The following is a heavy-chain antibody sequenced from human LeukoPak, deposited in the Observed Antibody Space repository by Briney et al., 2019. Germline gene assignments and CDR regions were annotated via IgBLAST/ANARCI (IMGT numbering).Heavy chain of an antibody. D-gene: IGHD1-1*01. Sequence: SETLSLTCDVSGASISGGSWWSWVRQPPGKGLEWIGEFSHSGITNFNLSLKSRVTISVDKSRNQFSLNLISVTAADTAVYFCARNGGHNQEHWGQGTLVTVSS. J-gene: IGHJ4*02. V-gene: IGHV4-4*02. CDR2: FSHSGIT. CDR3: ARNGGHNQEH. CDR1: GASISGGSW.